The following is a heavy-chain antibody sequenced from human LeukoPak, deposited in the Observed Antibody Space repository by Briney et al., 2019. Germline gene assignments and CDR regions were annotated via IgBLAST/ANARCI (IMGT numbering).Heavy chain of an antibody. J-gene: IGHJ4*02. D-gene: IGHD6-13*01. CDR3: ARDPIAAGDY. V-gene: IGHV1-18*01. CDR2: ISPYNGNT. CDR1: GDTFSSYA. Sequence: ASVKVSCKASGDTFSSYAIHWVRQAPGQGLEWMGWISPYNGNTNSALKFQGRVTMTTDTSTSTAYMELRSLRSDDTAVYYCARDPIAAGDYWGQGTLVTVSS.